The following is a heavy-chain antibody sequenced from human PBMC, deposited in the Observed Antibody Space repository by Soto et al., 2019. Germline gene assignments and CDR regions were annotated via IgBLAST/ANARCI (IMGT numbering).Heavy chain of an antibody. D-gene: IGHD3-9*01. CDR3: ASSAYDILTGENFDY. CDR2: INPSGGST. CDR1: GYTFTSYY. V-gene: IGHV1-46*01. Sequence: ASVKVSCKASGYTFTSYYMHWVRQAPGQGLEWMGIINPSGGSTSYAQKFQGRVTMTRDTSTSTVYMELSSLRSEDTAVYYCASSAYDILTGENFDYWGQGTLVTVSS. J-gene: IGHJ4*02.